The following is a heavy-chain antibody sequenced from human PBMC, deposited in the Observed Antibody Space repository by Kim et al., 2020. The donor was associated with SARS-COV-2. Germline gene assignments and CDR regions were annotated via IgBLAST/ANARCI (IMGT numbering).Heavy chain of an antibody. V-gene: IGHV4-34*01. CDR3: ARAMSIVVVPAASYCMDV. J-gene: IGHJ6*02. CDR2: INHSGST. CDR1: GGSFSGYY. D-gene: IGHD2-2*01. Sequence: SETLSLTCAVYGGSFSGYYWSWIRQPPGKGLEWIGEINHSGSTNYNPSPKSRVTISVATSKNQFSLTLCTVTAADTAVSSCARAMSIVVVPAASYCMDVCAQGTPITVS.